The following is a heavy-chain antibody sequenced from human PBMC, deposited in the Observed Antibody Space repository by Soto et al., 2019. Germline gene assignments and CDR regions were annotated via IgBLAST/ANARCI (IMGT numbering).Heavy chain of an antibody. CDR1: GGSISSYY. CDR2: IYYSGST. Sequence: ETLSLTCTVSGGSISSYYWSWIRQPPGKGLEWIGYIYYSGSTNYNPSLKSRVTISVDTSKNQFSLKLSSVTAADTAVYYCARTYDYYDSSGANYYFDYWGQGTLVTVSS. V-gene: IGHV4-59*08. CDR3: ARTYDYYDSSGANYYFDY. J-gene: IGHJ4*02. D-gene: IGHD3-22*01.